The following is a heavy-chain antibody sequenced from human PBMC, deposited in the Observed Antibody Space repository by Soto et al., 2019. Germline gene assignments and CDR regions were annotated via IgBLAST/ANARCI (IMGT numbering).Heavy chain of an antibody. CDR3: ARDLGSGYDPGDY. CDR1: GDTFTIFA. Sequence: QVQLVQSGAEVKKPGSSVKVSCKASGDTFTIFAISWVRQAPGQGLEWMGGIIPTIGTTNYAQRFQGRIEIDGNECKGTAYRGLGSMNSEATAVYYCARDLGSGYDPGDYWGQGTLGTVSS. CDR2: IIPTIGTT. D-gene: IGHD5-12*01. V-gene: IGHV1-69*12. J-gene: IGHJ4*02.